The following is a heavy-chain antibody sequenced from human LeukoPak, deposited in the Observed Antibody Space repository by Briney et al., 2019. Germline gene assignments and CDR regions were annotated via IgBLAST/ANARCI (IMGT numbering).Heavy chain of an antibody. CDR2: IYTSGST. CDR3: ARLTEEPAAMGGCDY. CDR1: GGSISSGSYY. J-gene: IGHJ4*02. Sequence: PSQTLSLTCTVSGGSISSGSYYWSWIRQPAGKGLEWIGRIYTSGSTNYNPSLKSRVTISVDTSKNQFSLKLSSVTAADTAVYYCARLTEEPAAMGGCDYWGQGTLVTVSS. V-gene: IGHV4-61*02. D-gene: IGHD2-2*01.